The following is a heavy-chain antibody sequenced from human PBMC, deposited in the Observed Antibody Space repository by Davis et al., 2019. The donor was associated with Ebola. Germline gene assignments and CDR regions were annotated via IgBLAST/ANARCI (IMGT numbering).Heavy chain of an antibody. D-gene: IGHD2-2*01. Sequence: PSETLSLTCAVYGGTFRDYYWNWIRQPPGKGLEWIGDINHSGSTNYNPSLKGRVTLSVDTSKNQFSLKLSSVTAADTAVYYCARWAGGCSSTSCYFYYYGMDVWGQGTTVTVSS. CDR3: ARWAGGCSSTSCYFYYYGMDV. CDR2: INHSGST. J-gene: IGHJ6*02. CDR1: GGTFRDYY. V-gene: IGHV4-34*01.